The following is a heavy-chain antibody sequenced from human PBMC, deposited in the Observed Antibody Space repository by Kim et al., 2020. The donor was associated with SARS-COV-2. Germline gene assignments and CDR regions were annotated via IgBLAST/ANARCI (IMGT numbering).Heavy chain of an antibody. Sequence: GGSLRLSCAASGFTFSGSAMHWVRQASGKGLEWVGRIRSKANSYATAYAASVKGRFTISRDDSKNTAYLQMNSLKTEDTAVYYCTSPYYYDSSGYPTYYYGMDVWGQGTTVTVSS. J-gene: IGHJ6*02. CDR2: IRSKANSYAT. CDR1: GFTFSGSA. D-gene: IGHD3-22*01. CDR3: TSPYYYDSSGYPTYYYGMDV. V-gene: IGHV3-73*01.